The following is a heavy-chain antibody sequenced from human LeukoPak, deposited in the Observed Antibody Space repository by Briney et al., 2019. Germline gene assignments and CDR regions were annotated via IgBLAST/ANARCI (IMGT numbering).Heavy chain of an antibody. CDR2: IIPILGIA. Sequence: GTSVKLSCKASGGTFSSYTISWVRQAPGPGLERMGRIIPILGIANNSQKFQGRVTITEDKSTSRAYMELSSLRSEDTAVYYCARERGYSNYVIDYWGEGTLVTVSS. CDR3: ARERGYSNYVIDY. D-gene: IGHD4-11*01. CDR1: GGTFSSYT. J-gene: IGHJ4*02. V-gene: IGHV1-69*04.